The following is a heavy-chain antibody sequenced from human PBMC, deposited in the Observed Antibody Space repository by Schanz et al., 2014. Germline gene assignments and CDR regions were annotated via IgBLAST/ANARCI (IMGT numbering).Heavy chain of an antibody. D-gene: IGHD2-8*02. CDR1: GGSIRSYF. J-gene: IGHJ6*02. V-gene: IGHV4-59*12. CDR2: IYHSGNT. CDR3: ARDSLRGATGGYGMDV. Sequence: QVQLQESGPGLVKPSGTLSLTCTVSGGSIRSYFWSWIRQPPGKGLEWIGEIYHSGNTNYNASLKRRGTITVDKAKNQFSLKVRSVTAADTAVYYCARDSLRGATGGYGMDVWGQGTTVTVSS.